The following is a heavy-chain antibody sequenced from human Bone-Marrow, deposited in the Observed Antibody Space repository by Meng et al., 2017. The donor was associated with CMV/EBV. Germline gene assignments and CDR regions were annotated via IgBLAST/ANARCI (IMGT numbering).Heavy chain of an antibody. V-gene: IGHV1-8*01. CDR2: MNPDSGNT. CDR1: EYTFTRYD. D-gene: IGHD3-3*01. CDR3: ARSIWSGYSSFDP. Sequence: ASVKVSCKASEYTFTRYDINWVRQAIGQGLEWMGWMNPDSGNTAYAQKFQGRVTMTRDTSTSTAYMELRSLKSEDTAVYYCARSIWSGYSSFDPWGQGPLVTSPQ. J-gene: IGHJ5*02.